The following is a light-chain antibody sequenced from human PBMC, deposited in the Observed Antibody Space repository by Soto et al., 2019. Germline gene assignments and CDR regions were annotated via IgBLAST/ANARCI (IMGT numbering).Light chain of an antibody. J-gene: IGLJ2*01. Sequence: QSALTQPPSASGSPGHSVTISCTGTDSDIGAYNYVSWYQHHPGKAPPLIIYDVNKRPSGVPDRFSGSKSGNTASLAVSGLQAEDEADYYCGAFAGSNSVVAFGGGTKLTVL. CDR2: DVN. CDR3: GAFAGSNSVVA. V-gene: IGLV2-8*01. CDR1: DSDIGAYNY.